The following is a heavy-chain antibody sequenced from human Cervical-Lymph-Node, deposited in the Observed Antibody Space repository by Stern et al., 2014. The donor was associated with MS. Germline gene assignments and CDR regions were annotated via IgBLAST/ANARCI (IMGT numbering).Heavy chain of an antibody. CDR1: GFTFSSYW. D-gene: IGHD2-15*01. CDR2: IKEDGSET. CDR3: ARGSDT. Sequence: EVQLVESGGGLVQPGGSLRLSCAASGFTFSSYWMNWVRPAPGKGLEWGANIKEDGSETYYVDSVKGRFTISRDNAKNSLYLQMNSLRAEDTAVYYCARGSDTWGQGTLVTVSS. V-gene: IGHV3-7*01. J-gene: IGHJ5*02.